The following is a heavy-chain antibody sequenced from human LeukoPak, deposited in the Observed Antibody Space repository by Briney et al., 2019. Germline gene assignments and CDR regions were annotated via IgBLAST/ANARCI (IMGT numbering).Heavy chain of an antibody. CDR1: GGSVSSGSYY. J-gene: IGHJ5*02. CDR3: ARVLLLWFGELLPGWFDP. CDR2: IYYSGST. D-gene: IGHD3-10*01. Sequence: SETLSLTCTVSGGSVSSGSYYWSWIRQPPGKGLEGIGYIYYSGSTNYNPSLKRRVTISVDTSKNQFSLKLSSVTAADTAVYYCARVLLLWFGELLPGWFDPWGQGTLVTVSS. V-gene: IGHV4-61*01.